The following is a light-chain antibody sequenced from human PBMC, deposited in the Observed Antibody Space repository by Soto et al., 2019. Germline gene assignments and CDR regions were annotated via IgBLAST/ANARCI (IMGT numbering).Light chain of an antibody. V-gene: IGKV1-39*01. J-gene: IGKJ2*03. CDR3: QQYNNWPPYS. CDR2: AAF. Sequence: DIEMTQSPSSLSASVGDRVTFTCRASQSIRTDLNWYQQKPGKASKLLIHAAFSLQSGVPSRFSGSGSGTGFSLTISSLQLEDFAVYYCQQYNNWPPYSFGQGTKLEIK. CDR1: QSIRTD.